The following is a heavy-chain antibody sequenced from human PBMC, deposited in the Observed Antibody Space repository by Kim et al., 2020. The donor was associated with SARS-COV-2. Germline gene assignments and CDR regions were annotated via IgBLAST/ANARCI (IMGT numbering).Heavy chain of an antibody. J-gene: IGHJ4*02. V-gene: IGHV3-23*01. Sequence: GGSLRLSWVASGFTFSSFAMTWVRQGPGKGLEWVSTISYFGSDYADSVKGRFTIFRDDSKNTLYLLMNSLRDEDTALYYCVKGLRLSDYWGQGTLVTVSS. CDR3: VKGLRLSDY. D-gene: IGHD2-21*02. CDR2: ISYFGS. CDR1: GFTFSSFA.